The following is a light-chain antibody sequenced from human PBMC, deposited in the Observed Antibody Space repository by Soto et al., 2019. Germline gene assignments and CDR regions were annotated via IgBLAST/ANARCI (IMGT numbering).Light chain of an antibody. V-gene: IGKV3-11*01. CDR2: DAS. J-gene: IGKJ2*02. CDR3: QQRSNWPRT. CDR1: QSVSSY. Sequence: EIVLTQSPATLSLSPGERATLSCRASQSVSSYLAWYHQKPGQAPRLLIYDASTRATGIPARFSGSGSGTDFTLTISSLEPEDFAVYYCQQRSNWPRTFGQGTKVEIK.